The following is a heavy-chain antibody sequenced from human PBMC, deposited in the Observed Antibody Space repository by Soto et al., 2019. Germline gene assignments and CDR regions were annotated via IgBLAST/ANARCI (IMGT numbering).Heavy chain of an antibody. V-gene: IGHV4-59*08. D-gene: IGHD3-10*01. CDR3: ARGGLGYGSEGYYCAMDV. Sequence: SETLSLTCTVSGGSISSQYWSWIRQPPGKGLEYIGYIYYSGSTHYNPSLKSRVTISVDMSKNQFSLKLSSVTAADTAVYYCARGGLGYGSEGYYCAMDVCGQGTTVTVS. CDR2: IYYSGST. CDR1: GGSISSQY. J-gene: IGHJ6*02.